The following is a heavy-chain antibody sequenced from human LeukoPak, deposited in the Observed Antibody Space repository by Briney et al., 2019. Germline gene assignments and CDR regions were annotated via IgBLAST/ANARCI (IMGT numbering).Heavy chain of an antibody. CDR2: IYHSGST. J-gene: IGHJ4*02. CDR3: ARQRGDCSSTSCYAPN. CDR1: GYSISSGYY. D-gene: IGHD2-2*01. V-gene: IGHV4-38-2*01. Sequence: KPSETLSLTCAVSGYSISSGYYWGWIRQPPGKGLEWFGSIYHSGSTYYNPSLKSRVTISVDTSKNQFSLKLSSGTAADTAVYYCARQRGDCSSTSCYAPNWGQGTLVTVSS.